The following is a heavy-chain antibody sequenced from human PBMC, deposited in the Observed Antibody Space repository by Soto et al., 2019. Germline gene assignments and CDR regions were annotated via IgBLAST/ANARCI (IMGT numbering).Heavy chain of an antibody. J-gene: IGHJ6*04. Sequence: EVQLVESGGGLVQPGGSLRLSCATSGFTFSDYWIHWVRQAPGKGLVWVSRINGDGSRSDYADSVKGRFTISRDNAENTVYLQMNSLSAEDTAVYFCARGIRGKYGMDVWGYGTTVTVSS. V-gene: IGHV3-74*01. CDR2: INGDGSRS. CDR1: GFTFSDYW. CDR3: ARGIRGKYGMDV. D-gene: IGHD3-10*01.